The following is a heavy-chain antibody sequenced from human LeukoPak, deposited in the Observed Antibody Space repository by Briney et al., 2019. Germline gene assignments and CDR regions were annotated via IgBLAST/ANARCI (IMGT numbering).Heavy chain of an antibody. CDR2: ISGSGDIA. CDR1: GFTFSSYA. V-gene: IGHV3-23*01. CDR3: AKIGRPYYYGSGSYYYFDY. J-gene: IGHJ4*02. D-gene: IGHD3-10*01. Sequence: GGSLRLSCAASGFTFSSYAMTWVRQALGKGLEWVSAISGSGDIAYHADSVKGRFTISRDNSKNTLYLQMNSLRAEDTAVYYCAKIGRPYYYGSGSYYYFDYWGQGTLVTVSS.